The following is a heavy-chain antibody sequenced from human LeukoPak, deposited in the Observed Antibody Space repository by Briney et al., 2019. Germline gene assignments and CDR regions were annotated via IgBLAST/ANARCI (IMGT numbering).Heavy chain of an antibody. Sequence: ASVKVSCKASGCTFTSYYMHWVRQAPGQGLEWMGIINPSGGSTSYAQKFQGRVTMTRDTSTSTVYMELSSLGSEDTAVYDRAREICSSEKDTAMWVYYYGMDVWGQGTTVTVSS. CDR2: INPSGGST. D-gene: IGHD5-18*01. CDR1: GCTFTSYY. J-gene: IGHJ6*02. V-gene: IGHV1-46*01. CDR3: AREICSSEKDTAMWVYYYGMDV.